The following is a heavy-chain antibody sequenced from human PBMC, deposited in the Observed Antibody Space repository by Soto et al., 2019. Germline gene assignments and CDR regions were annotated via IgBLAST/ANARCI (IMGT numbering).Heavy chain of an antibody. CDR2: INPNSGGT. V-gene: IGHV1-2*02. Sequence: GASVKVSCKASGYTFTGYYMHWVRQAPGQGLEWMGWINPNSGGTNYAQKFQGRVTMTRDTSISTAYMELSRLRSDDTAVYYCARVPPYYDFWSGPPEGMDVWGKGTTVTVSS. CDR1: GYTFTGYY. D-gene: IGHD3-3*01. J-gene: IGHJ6*04. CDR3: ARVPPYYDFWSGPPEGMDV.